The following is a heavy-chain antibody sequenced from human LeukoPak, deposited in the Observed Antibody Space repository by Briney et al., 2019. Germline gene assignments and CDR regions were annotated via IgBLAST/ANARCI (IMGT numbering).Heavy chain of an antibody. CDR2: FNPNSGVT. Sequence: ASVKVSCKASGYTVSDYFIHWVRQAPAQGLEWMGRFNPNSGVTEYAHNFQGRVTMTRDTSISVSYMELNRLTSDDTAVYYCARDLSSTSNWELDYWGQGTLVTVSS. CDR3: ARDLSSTSNWELDY. D-gene: IGHD7-27*01. V-gene: IGHV1-2*06. CDR1: GYTVSDYF. J-gene: IGHJ4*02.